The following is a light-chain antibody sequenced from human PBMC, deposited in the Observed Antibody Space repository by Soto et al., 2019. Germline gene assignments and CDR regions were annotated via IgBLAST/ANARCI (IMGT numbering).Light chain of an antibody. Sequence: EIVMTQSPATLSVSPGERATLSCRASQSVSSNLAWYQQKPGQAPRLLIYGASTRATGIPARFSGSGSATEFTLTISSLQSEDFAVYYCQQYNNWHLVMYTFGQGTKLEIK. J-gene: IGKJ2*01. CDR1: QSVSSN. V-gene: IGKV3-15*01. CDR2: GAS. CDR3: QQYNNWHLVMYT.